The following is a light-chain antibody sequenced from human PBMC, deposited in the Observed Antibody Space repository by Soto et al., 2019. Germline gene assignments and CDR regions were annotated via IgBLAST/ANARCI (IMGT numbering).Light chain of an antibody. CDR2: KAS. Sequence: DIQMTQSPSTLSASLGDRVTITGLASQSISSWLAWYQQKPGKAPKLLIYKASSLESGVPSRFSGSGSGTEFTLTISSLQPDDFATYYCQQLNSYPFTFGQGTRLEIK. CDR3: QQLNSYPFT. J-gene: IGKJ5*01. CDR1: QSISSW. V-gene: IGKV1-5*03.